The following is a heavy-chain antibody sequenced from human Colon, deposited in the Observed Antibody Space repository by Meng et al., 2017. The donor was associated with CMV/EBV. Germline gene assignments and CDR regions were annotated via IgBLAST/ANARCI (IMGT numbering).Heavy chain of an antibody. CDR3: AGKGWFNYYYYGMDV. Sequence: GESLKISCAASGFTFSSYSMNWVRQAPGKGLEWVSSISSSYIYYADSVKGRFTISRDNAKNSPYLQMNSLRAEDTAVYYCAGKGWFNYYYYGMDVWGQGTTVTVSS. CDR1: GFTFSSYS. D-gene: IGHD3-10*01. CDR2: ISSSYI. V-gene: IGHV3-21*01. J-gene: IGHJ6*02.